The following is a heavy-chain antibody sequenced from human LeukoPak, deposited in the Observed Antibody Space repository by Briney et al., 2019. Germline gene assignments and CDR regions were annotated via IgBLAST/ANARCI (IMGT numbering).Heavy chain of an antibody. Sequence: ASVKASCKASGYSFSSYDINWVRQATGQGLEWMGWMNPNSGNAGFAQKFQGRVTMARDTSMNTAYLELNSLRSEDTAVYYCARVIRYFYGMDVWGQGTTVIVSS. V-gene: IGHV1-8*01. CDR3: ARVIRYFYGMDV. CDR1: GYSFSSYD. CDR2: MNPNSGNA. J-gene: IGHJ6*02. D-gene: IGHD2-21*01.